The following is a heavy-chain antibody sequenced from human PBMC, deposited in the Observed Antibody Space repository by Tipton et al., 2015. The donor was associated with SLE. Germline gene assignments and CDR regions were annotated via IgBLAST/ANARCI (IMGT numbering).Heavy chain of an antibody. CDR3: ARASWDHRGSGSCSDY. CDR1: GASMNSGSYS. CDR2: IDSSGNT. V-gene: IGHV4-61*02. D-gene: IGHD3-10*01. Sequence: TLSLTCSVSGASMNSGSYSWHWIRQPAGKALPWLGPIDSSGNTDYNPSLKSRVTISLDMSRNQFSLILSSVTAADTAVYYCARASWDHRGSGSCSDYWGQGKLVTVSS. J-gene: IGHJ4*02.